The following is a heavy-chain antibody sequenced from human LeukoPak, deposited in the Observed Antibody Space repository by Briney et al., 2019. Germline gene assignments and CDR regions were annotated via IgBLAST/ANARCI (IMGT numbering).Heavy chain of an antibody. CDR2: IRYHGSDK. Sequence: GGSLRLSCAASGFTFSSYAMHWVRQAPGKGLEWVAFIRYHGSDKYYADSVKGRFTISRDNSKNTLYLQMNSLGAEDTSVYYCARSPTSWYFDYWGQGTLVTVSS. CDR1: GFTFSSYA. CDR3: ARSPTSWYFDY. V-gene: IGHV3-30*04. J-gene: IGHJ4*02. D-gene: IGHD2-2*01.